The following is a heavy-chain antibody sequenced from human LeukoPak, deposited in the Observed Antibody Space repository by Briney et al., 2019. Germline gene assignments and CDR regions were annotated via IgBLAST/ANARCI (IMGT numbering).Heavy chain of an antibody. J-gene: IGHJ5*02. Sequence: GGSLRLSCSASGFTFLSYAMHWVRQAPGKGLEYVSATSSDGGSTYYADSVKGRFTISRDNSKNTLYLQMSSLRAEDTAVYYCARKILRSHWFDPWGQGTLVTVSS. V-gene: IGHV3-64D*06. CDR2: TSSDGGST. CDR1: GFTFLSYA. CDR3: ARKILRSHWFDP. D-gene: IGHD4-17*01.